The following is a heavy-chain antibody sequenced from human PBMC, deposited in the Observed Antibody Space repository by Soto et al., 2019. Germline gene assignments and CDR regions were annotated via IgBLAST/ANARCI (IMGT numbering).Heavy chain of an antibody. CDR3: AAYYDILTGYTDEGDYGMDV. Sequence: EASVKVSCKASGFTFTSSAVQWVRQARGQRLEWIGWIVVGSGNTNYAQKFQERVTITRDMSTSTAYMELSSLRSEDTAVYYCAAYYDILTGYTDEGDYGMDVWGQGTTVTVSS. CDR2: IVVGSGNT. V-gene: IGHV1-58*01. D-gene: IGHD3-9*01. CDR1: GFTFTSSA. J-gene: IGHJ6*02.